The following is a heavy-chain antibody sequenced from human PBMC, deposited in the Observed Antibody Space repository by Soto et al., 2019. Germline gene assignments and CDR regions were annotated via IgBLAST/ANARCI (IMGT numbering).Heavy chain of an antibody. CDR1: GGSVSSGSYY. CDR3: ARERSNYGGNSKYYFDY. J-gene: IGHJ4*02. D-gene: IGHD4-17*01. Sequence: LSLTCTVSGGSVSSGSYYWSWIRQPPGKGLEWIGYIYYSGSTNYNPSLKSRVTISVDTSKNQFSLKLSSVTAADTAVYYCARERSNYGGNSKYYFDYWGQGTLVTVSS. V-gene: IGHV4-61*01. CDR2: IYYSGST.